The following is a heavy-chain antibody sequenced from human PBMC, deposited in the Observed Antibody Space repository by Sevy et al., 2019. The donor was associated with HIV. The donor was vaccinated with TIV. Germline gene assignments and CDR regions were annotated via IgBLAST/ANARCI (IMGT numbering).Heavy chain of an antibody. V-gene: IGHV3-30-3*01. J-gene: IGHJ4*02. CDR3: ARETGGDYSGGYFDY. Sequence: GGSLRLSCAASGFTFSSYAMHWVRQAPGKGLEWVAVISYDGSNKYYADSVKGRFTISRDNSTNTLYLQMKSLRAEDTAVYYCARETGGDYSGGYFDYWGQGTLVTVSS. CDR2: ISYDGSNK. CDR1: GFTFSSYA. D-gene: IGHD4-17*01.